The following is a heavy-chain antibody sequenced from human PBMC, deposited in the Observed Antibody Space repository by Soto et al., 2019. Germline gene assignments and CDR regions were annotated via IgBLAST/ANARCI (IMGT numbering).Heavy chain of an antibody. CDR1: GGSISSYY. CDR2: IYYSGST. D-gene: IGHD6-13*01. CDR3: ARGYSSSWYRFDY. J-gene: IGHJ4*02. V-gene: IGHV4-59*12. Sequence: SETLSLTCTVSGGSISSYYWSWIRQPPGKGLEWIGEIYYSGSTNYNPSLKSRVTISVDTSKNQFSLKLSSVTAADTAVYYCARGYSSSWYRFDYWGQGTLVTVSS.